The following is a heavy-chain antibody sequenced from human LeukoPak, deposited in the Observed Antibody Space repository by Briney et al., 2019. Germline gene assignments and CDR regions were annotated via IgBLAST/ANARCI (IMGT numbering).Heavy chain of an antibody. Sequence: GASVTVSRKASGYTFINSGITWVRQAPGQGLEWMGWISAYNGNTDYAQKFQGRVTMTTDTSTTTAYMHLTSLSSDGTAVYYCARGRDKGDYWGQGTLVTVSS. J-gene: IGHJ4*02. CDR2: ISAYNGNT. V-gene: IGHV1-18*01. CDR3: ARGRDKGDY. CDR1: GYTFINSG.